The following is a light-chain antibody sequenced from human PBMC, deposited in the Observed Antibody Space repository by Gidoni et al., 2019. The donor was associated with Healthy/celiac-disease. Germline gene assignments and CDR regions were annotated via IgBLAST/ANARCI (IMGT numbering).Light chain of an antibody. J-gene: IGLJ3*02. V-gene: IGLV3-19*01. CDR3: NSRDSSGIHWV. Sequence: SSELTQDPAVSVVLGQTVRIACQGDSLRNYYAIWYHQKPGQAPVLVIYGKNNRPSGIPDRFSGSRLGNTASLTITGAQAEDEADYYCNSRDSSGIHWVFGGGTKLTVL. CDR2: GKN. CDR1: SLRNYY.